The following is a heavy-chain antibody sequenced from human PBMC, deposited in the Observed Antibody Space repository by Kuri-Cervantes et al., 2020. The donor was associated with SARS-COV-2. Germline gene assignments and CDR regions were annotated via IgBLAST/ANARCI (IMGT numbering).Heavy chain of an antibody. J-gene: IGHJ4*02. D-gene: IGHD6-13*01. CDR2: ISAGGDTV. Sequence: GGSLRLSCAAFGFSFSGYAMSWVRQAPGKGLERVSAISAGGDTVLYADSVRGRFTISRDNSKNTLYLQTNSLRAEDTAIYYCAKVILDSDSSTLGRFDFWGLGTLVTVSS. V-gene: IGHV3-23*01. CDR1: GFSFSGYA. CDR3: AKVILDSDSSTLGRFDF.